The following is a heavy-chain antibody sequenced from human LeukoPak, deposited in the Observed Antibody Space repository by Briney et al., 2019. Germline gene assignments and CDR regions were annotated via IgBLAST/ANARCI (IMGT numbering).Heavy chain of an antibody. CDR1: GFTFSIYG. J-gene: IGHJ4*02. CDR2: IWYDGSNK. D-gene: IGHD1-26*01. V-gene: IGHV3-33*01. CDR3: ARDGEGYSGSYFDY. Sequence: GGSLRLSCAAFGFTFSIYGMHWVRQAPGKGLEWVAVIWYDGSNKYYADSVKGRFTISRDNSKNTLYLQMNSLRAEDTAVYYCARDGEGYSGSYFDYWGQGTLVTVSS.